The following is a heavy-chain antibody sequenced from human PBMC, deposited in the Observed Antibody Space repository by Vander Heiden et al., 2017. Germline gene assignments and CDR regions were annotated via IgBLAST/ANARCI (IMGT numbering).Heavy chain of an antibody. CDR1: GFTFSSYA. Sequence: EVQLLESGGGLVQPGGSLRLSCAASGFTFSSYAMSGVRQAPGKGREWVSAISGSGGSTYYADSVKGRFTISRDNSKNTLYLQMNSLRAEDTAVYYCAKDSSGWYRGEYYYYGMDVWGQGTTVTVSS. CDR3: AKDSSGWYRGEYYYYGMDV. D-gene: IGHD6-19*01. V-gene: IGHV3-23*01. J-gene: IGHJ6*02. CDR2: ISGSGGST.